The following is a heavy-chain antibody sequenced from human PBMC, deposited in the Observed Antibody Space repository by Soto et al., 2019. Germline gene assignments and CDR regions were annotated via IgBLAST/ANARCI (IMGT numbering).Heavy chain of an antibody. J-gene: IGHJ5*02. CDR1: GFTLSRYV. CDR2: ISGSGDTS. Sequence: GGSLRLSCAASGFTLSRYVMNWDRQATGKGLESVSAISGSGDTSHYAVSVKDRFTISSDNSKNTLDLQMKSLRADDTALYFCAKAWTNYSKPNWFDPWGQGTLVTVSS. CDR3: AKAWTNYSKPNWFDP. D-gene: IGHD2-2*01. V-gene: IGHV3-23*01.